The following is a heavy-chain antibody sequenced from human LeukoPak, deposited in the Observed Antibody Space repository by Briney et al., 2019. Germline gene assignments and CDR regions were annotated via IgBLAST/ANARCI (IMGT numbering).Heavy chain of an antibody. CDR1: GYTFTSYD. Sequence: ASVKVSCKASGYTFTSYDINWVRQATGQGLEWMGWMSPNSGNTGYAQKFQGRVTMTRSTSISTAYMELSSLRSEDSAVYYCAVLMTPKRGPFDYWGQGTLVTVSS. CDR2: MSPNSGNT. CDR3: AVLMTPKRGPFDY. V-gene: IGHV1-8*01. J-gene: IGHJ4*02. D-gene: IGHD2-8*01.